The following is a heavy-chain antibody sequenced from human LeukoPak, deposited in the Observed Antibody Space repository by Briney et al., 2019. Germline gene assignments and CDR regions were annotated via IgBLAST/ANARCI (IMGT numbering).Heavy chain of an antibody. V-gene: IGHV4-59*01. J-gene: IGHJ4*01. CDR3: ARDYGGKLDY. CDR1: AGSISPYY. Sequence: SETLSLTCTVSAGSISPYYWSWIRQPPGKGLEWLGYIYYSGSTDYNPSLMGRLTISVDTSKNQFSLTLTSVTEADTAVYYCARDYGGKLDYWGHGTLVTVSS. CDR2: IYYSGST. D-gene: IGHD4-23*01.